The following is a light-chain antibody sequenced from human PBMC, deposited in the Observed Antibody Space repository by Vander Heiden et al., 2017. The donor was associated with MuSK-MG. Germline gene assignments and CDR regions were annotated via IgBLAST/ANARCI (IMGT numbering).Light chain of an antibody. CDR2: EVN. CDR3: CSYAGRSTLL. V-gene: IGLV2-23*01. CDR1: SNDVGTYKL. Sequence: QSALTQPASVSGSPGQSITISCTGTSNDVGTYKLVPWYQQHPGKAPKVVIYEVNKRPSGVSKRYSGSKSGNTASLTISGLQAEDEADYYGCSYAGRSTLLFGGGTKLTVL. J-gene: IGLJ2*01.